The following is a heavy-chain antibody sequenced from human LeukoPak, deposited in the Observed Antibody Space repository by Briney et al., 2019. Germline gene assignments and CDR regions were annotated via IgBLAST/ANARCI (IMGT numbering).Heavy chain of an antibody. CDR3: ARAPKRAITMVREPEDY. D-gene: IGHD3-10*01. Sequence: GASVKVACKASAHTFPIDYMHWVRQAPGQGLEWMGIINPSGGSTSYAQKFQGRVTMTRDTSTSTVYMELSSLRSKDTAVYYCARAPKRAITMVREPEDYWGQGTLVTVSS. CDR1: AHTFPIDY. V-gene: IGHV1-46*01. J-gene: IGHJ4*02. CDR2: INPSGGST.